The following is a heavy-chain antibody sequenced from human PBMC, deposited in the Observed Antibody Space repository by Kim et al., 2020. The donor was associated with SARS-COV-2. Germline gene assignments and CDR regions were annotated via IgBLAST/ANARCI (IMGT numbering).Heavy chain of an antibody. V-gene: IGHV4-59*01. CDR3: ARGELGDSSGYYAHYYYYYGMDV. Sequence: SETLSLTCTVSGGSISSYYWSWIRQPPGKGLEWIGYIYYSGSTNYNPSLKSRVTISVDTSKNQFSLKLSSVTAADTAVYYCARGELGDSSGYYAHYYYYYGMDVWGQGTTVTVSS. D-gene: IGHD3-22*01. J-gene: IGHJ6*02. CDR1: GGSISSYY. CDR2: IYYSGST.